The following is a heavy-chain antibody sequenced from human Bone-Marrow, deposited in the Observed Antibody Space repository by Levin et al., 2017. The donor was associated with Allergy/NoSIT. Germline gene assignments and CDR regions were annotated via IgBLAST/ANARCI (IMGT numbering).Heavy chain of an antibody. CDR2: ISGSGGST. D-gene: IGHD2-15*01. V-gene: IGHV3-23*01. Sequence: GGSLRLSCAASGFTFSSYAMSWVRQAPGKGLEWVSAISGSGGSTYYADSVKGRFTISRDNSKNTLYLQMNSLRAEDTAVYYCAKDSLPTFRVVAAIPPCAFDIWGQGTMVTVSS. J-gene: IGHJ3*02. CDR3: AKDSLPTFRVVAAIPPCAFDI. CDR1: GFTFSSYA.